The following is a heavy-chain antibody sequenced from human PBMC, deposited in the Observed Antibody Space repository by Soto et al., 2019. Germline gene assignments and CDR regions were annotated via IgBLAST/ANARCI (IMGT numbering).Heavy chain of an antibody. CDR2: IYYSGST. V-gene: IGHV4-39*01. Sequence: SETLSLTCTVSGGSISSSSYYWGWIRQPPGKGLEWIGSIYYSGSTYYNPSLKSRVTISVDTSKNQFSLKLSSVTAADTAVYYCVSTRVLHNFDYWGQGTLVTVSS. CDR3: VSTRVLHNFDY. J-gene: IGHJ4*02. D-gene: IGHD1-26*01. CDR1: GGSISSSSYY.